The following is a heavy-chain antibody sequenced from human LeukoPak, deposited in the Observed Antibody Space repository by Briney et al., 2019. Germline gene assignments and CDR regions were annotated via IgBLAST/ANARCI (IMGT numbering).Heavy chain of an antibody. J-gene: IGHJ4*02. CDR3: ASSIVVVPAAISGRVDY. CDR2: IYHSGST. Sequence: SETLSLTCAVSGGSISSGGYSWSWIRQPPGKGLVWIGYIYHSGSTYYNPSLKSRVSISVDRSKNQFSLKLSSVTAADTAVYYCASSIVVVPAAISGRVDYWGQGTLVTVSS. CDR1: GGSISSGGYS. V-gene: IGHV4-30-2*01. D-gene: IGHD2-2*02.